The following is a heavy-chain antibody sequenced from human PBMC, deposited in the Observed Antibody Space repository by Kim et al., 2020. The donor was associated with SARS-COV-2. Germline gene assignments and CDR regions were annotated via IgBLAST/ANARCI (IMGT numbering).Heavy chain of an antibody. CDR2: DIT. CDR3: ANPRQPDY. D-gene: IGHD6-13*01. V-gene: IGHV3-23*01. Sequence: DITAYADSVKGRFTISRDNSKNTLYLKMSSLRAEDTAIYYCANPRQPDYWGQGTLVTVSS. J-gene: IGHJ4*02.